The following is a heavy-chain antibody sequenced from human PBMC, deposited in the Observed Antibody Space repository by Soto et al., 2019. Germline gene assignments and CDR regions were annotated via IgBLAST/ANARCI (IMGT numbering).Heavy chain of an antibody. J-gene: IGHJ4*02. Sequence: ASVKVSCKASGYTFPNYGITWVRQAPGQGLEWMGWISAYKTNIKYAQKFQGRVTLTTDTSTSTAYTELRSLRSDDTAIYYCVRDLDGSGAYYTDFWGQGTLVTIYS. D-gene: IGHD3-10*01. CDR2: ISAYKTNI. CDR3: VRDLDGSGAYYTDF. CDR1: GYTFPNYG. V-gene: IGHV1-18*01.